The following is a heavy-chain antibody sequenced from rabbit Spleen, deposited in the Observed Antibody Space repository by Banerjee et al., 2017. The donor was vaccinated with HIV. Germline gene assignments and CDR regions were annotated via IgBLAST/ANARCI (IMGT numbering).Heavy chain of an antibody. V-gene: IGHV1S45*01. D-gene: IGHD4-2*01. CDR2: IATGSSGCT. CDR1: GFDFSSNA. Sequence: QEQLVESGGGLVQPEGSLTLTCTASGFDFSSNAMCWVHQAPGKGLEWIACIATGSSGCTYSARWAKGPFTISKTSSTTVTLPMTSLTAADTATYFCARSDNNIVRGCNLWGQGTLVTVS. CDR3: ARSDNNIVRGCNL. J-gene: IGHJ4*01.